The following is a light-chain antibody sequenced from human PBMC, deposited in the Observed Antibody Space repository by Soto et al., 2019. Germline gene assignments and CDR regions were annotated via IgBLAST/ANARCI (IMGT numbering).Light chain of an antibody. J-gene: IGKJ1*01. CDR1: QSASTY. CDR3: QQYGASPWT. V-gene: IGKV3-20*01. CDR2: DTS. Sequence: EIVLTQSPSTLSLSAGERATLSCRASQSASTYLAWYQQKPGQAPRLLIYDTSTRATGIPDRFSGSGSGTDFTLTISRLEPEDFAVYHCQQYGASPWTFGQGTKVDFK.